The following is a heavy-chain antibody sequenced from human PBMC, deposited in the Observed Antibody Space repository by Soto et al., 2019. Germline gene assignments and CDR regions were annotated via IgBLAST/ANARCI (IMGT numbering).Heavy chain of an antibody. V-gene: IGHV3-48*02. CDR1: GFTFSSYS. J-gene: IGHJ6*02. Sequence: GGSLRLSCAASGFTFSSYSMNWVRQAPGKGLEWVSYISSSSSTIYYADSVKGRFTISRDNAKNSLYLQMNSLRDEDTAVYYCARDFFRFWSGYADGMEVWGQGTTVTVSS. CDR3: ARDFFRFWSGYADGMEV. D-gene: IGHD3-3*01. CDR2: ISSSSSTI.